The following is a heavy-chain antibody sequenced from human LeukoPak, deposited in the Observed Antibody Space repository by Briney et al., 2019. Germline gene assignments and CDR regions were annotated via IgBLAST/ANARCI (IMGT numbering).Heavy chain of an antibody. Sequence: SETLSLTCAVYGGSFSGYYWSWIRQPPGKGLEWTGEINHSGSINYNPSLKSRVTISVDTAKNQFSLKLNFVTAADTAVYYCARFGVVDLDAFDIWGQGTMVTVSS. J-gene: IGHJ3*02. CDR1: GGSFSGYY. D-gene: IGHD3-10*01. CDR2: INHSGSI. CDR3: ARFGVVDLDAFDI. V-gene: IGHV4-34*01.